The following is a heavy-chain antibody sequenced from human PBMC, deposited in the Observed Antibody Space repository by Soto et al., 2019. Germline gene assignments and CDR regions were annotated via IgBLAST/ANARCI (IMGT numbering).Heavy chain of an antibody. D-gene: IGHD3-10*01. J-gene: IGHJ3*02. CDR3: ARGEVRGAFDI. CDR2: VYTSGGT. Sequence: VQLQESGPGLVRPSQTLSLTCSLSGGSISDNDYYWSWIRQSPGVGLEWLGYVYTSGGTSYNPSRKGRLSISADTSGYHFSLKLSSVTATDTAVYFCARGEVRGAFDIWGPGTKVYVSS. V-gene: IGHV4-30-4*01. CDR1: GGSISDNDYY.